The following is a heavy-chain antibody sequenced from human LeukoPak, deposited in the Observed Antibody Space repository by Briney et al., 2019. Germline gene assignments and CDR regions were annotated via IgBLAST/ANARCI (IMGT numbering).Heavy chain of an antibody. V-gene: IGHV4-59*01. D-gene: IGHD5-18*01. J-gene: IGHJ6*03. CDR2: IYYSGST. CDR3: ARTTEGGYTYDYFYYYYMDV. Sequence: PSETLSLTCTVSGGSINSYYWSWIRQPPGKGLEWIGYIYYSGSTNYNPSLKSRATISIDTSKNQFSLKLSSVTAADTAVYYCARTTEGGYTYDYFYYYYMDVWGKGTTVTISS. CDR1: GGSINSYY.